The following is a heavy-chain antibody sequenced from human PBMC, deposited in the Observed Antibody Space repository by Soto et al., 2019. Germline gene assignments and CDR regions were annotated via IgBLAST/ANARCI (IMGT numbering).Heavy chain of an antibody. J-gene: IGHJ4*02. V-gene: IGHV3-30-3*01. Sequence: QVQLVESGGGVVQPGRSLRLSCAASGFTFSSYAMHWVRQAPGKGLEWVADISYDGSNKYYADSVKGRFTISRDNSKNTLYLQMNSLRAEDTAVYYCAREEGDSSSWYFDYWGQGTLVTVSS. D-gene: IGHD6-13*01. CDR1: GFTFSSYA. CDR3: AREEGDSSSWYFDY. CDR2: ISYDGSNK.